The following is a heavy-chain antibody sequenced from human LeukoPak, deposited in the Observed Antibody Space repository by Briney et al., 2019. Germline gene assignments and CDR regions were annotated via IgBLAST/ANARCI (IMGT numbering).Heavy chain of an antibody. V-gene: IGHV1-69*13. D-gene: IGHD2-15*01. CDR3: ARDIDVLSAFDI. Sequence: SVKVSCKASGGTFSSYAISWVRQAPGQGLEWMGGIIPIFGTANYAQKFQGRVTITADESTSTAYMELSSLRSEDTAVYYYARDIDVLSAFDIWGQGTMVTVSS. CDR2: IIPIFGTA. J-gene: IGHJ3*02. CDR1: GGTFSSYA.